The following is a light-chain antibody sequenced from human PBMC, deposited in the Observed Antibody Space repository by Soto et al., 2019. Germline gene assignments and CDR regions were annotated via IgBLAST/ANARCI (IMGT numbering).Light chain of an antibody. CDR1: SSHIGADYD. J-gene: IGLJ2*01. CDR2: GNI. Sequence: QSVLTQPPSVYGAPEQRVTISCSGSSSHIGADYDVHWYQQLPGTASKLLIYGNINRHSGVPDRFSASKSGTSASLAITVIQAEDEAGSYCQSYDSSLSVVVFGGGTKLPVL. V-gene: IGLV1-40*01. CDR3: QSYDSSLSVVV.